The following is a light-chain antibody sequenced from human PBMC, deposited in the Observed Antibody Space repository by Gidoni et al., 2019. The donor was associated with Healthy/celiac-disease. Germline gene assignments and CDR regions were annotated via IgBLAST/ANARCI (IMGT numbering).Light chain of an antibody. CDR2: EAY. V-gene: IGKV3-11*01. CDR1: QSISSF. J-gene: IGKJ5*01. Sequence: EIVLTLSPATLSLSPGESATLSCRASQSISSFLAEYQQQPGQATRLLIYEAYNRATGIPARFSGSGSGTDFTLTSSILEPEDFAVYYCQQGSNWQTFGQGTRLEIK. CDR3: QQGSNWQT.